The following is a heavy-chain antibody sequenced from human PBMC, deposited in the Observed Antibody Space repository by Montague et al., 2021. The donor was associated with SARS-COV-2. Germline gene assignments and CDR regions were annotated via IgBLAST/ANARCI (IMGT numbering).Heavy chain of an antibody. CDR1: GFTFSSYS. V-gene: IGHV3-21*01. Sequence: RSLSLAVSGFTFSSYSMNWVRQAPGKGLEWVSSISGRSSYIYYADSVKGRFTISRDNARNSLHLQMNSLRAEDTAVYCCARDSGIFVASYYFDYWGQGTLVTVSS. D-gene: IGHD2-2*01. J-gene: IGHJ4*02. CDR3: ARDSGIFVASYYFDY. CDR2: ISGRSSYI.